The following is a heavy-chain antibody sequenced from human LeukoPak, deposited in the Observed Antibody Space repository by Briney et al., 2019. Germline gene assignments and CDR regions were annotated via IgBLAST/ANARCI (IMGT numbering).Heavy chain of an antibody. CDR1: GFTFSTYA. D-gene: IGHD6-6*01. CDR2: ISGSDDGT. CDR3: AKDSVQGSTDY. J-gene: IGHJ4*02. Sequence: AGGSLRLSCAASGFTFSTYAMSWVRQIPGKGLEWVSAISGSDDGTYYADSVKGRFTISRDNSKNTLYLQMNSLRAEDTAVYYCAKDSVQGSTDYWDQGTLVTVSS. V-gene: IGHV3-23*01.